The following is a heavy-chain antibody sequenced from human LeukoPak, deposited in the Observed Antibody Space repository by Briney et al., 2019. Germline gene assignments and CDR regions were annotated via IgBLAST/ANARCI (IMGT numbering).Heavy chain of an antibody. V-gene: IGHV3-48*04. CDR1: GFTFSSYS. Sequence: GGSLRLSCAASGFTFSSYSMNWVRQAPGKGLEWVSYISSSSTTIYYADSVKGRFTISRDNAKSSLYLQMNSLRAEDTAVCYCARDLYGDARGDFDYWGQGSLVTVSS. D-gene: IGHD4-17*01. J-gene: IGHJ4*02. CDR3: ARDLYGDARGDFDY. CDR2: ISSSSTTI.